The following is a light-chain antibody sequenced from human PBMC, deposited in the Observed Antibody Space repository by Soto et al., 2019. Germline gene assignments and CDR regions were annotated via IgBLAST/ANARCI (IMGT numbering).Light chain of an antibody. CDR3: QQYDNWPPLT. V-gene: IGKV3-15*01. CDR1: QSVSDK. J-gene: IGKJ4*01. CDR2: GAS. Sequence: EIVMTQSPATLSVSPGERAALSCRASQSVSDKLAWYQQKPGQAPRLLIYGASTRATGIPARFSGSGSGTEFTLTISSLQSEDFAVYDCQQYDNWPPLTFGGGTKVEIK.